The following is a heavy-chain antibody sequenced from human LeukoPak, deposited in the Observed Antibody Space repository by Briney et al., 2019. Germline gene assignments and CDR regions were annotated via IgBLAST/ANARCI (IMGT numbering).Heavy chain of an antibody. V-gene: IGHV4-39*01. Sequence: PSETLSLTCTVSDGSISNSSFYWGWIRQPPGKGLEWIGNIYYSGNTYYNSSLKSRVTISVDTSKNQFSLKLSSVTAADTAVYYCATSGWYLLPGVYWGQGTLVTVSS. J-gene: IGHJ4*02. CDR2: IYYSGNT. CDR3: ATSGWYLLPGVY. CDR1: DGSISNSSFY. D-gene: IGHD6-19*01.